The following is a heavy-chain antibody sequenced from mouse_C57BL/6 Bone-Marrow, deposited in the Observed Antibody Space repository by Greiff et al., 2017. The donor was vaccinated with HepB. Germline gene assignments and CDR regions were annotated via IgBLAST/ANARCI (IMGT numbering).Heavy chain of an antibody. CDR3: ARHEDRGNIGIYYGYPAWFAY. J-gene: IGHJ3*01. D-gene: IGHD2-2*01. V-gene: IGHV1-62-2*01. CDR1: GYTFTEYT. CDR2: FYPGSGSI. Sequence: VKLQESGAELVKPGASVKLSCKASGYTFTEYTIHWVKQRSGQGLEWIGWFYPGSGSIKYNEKFKDKATLTADKSSSTVYMELSRLTSEDSAVYFCARHEDRGNIGIYYGYPAWFAYWGQGTLVTVSA.